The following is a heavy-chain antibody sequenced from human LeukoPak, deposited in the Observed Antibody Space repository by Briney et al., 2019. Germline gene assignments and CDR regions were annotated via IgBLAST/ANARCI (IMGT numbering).Heavy chain of an antibody. Sequence: PGGSLRLSCAASGFTFCDYDMHWVRHATGKGLEWVSAIGTAGDTYYTGSVKGRFTISRENAKNSLYLQMNSLRAGDTAVYYCARVAKERVGGVYYFDYWGQGTLVTVSS. CDR2: IGTAGDT. CDR3: ARVAKERVGGVYYFDY. V-gene: IGHV3-13*01. J-gene: IGHJ4*02. D-gene: IGHD1-1*01. CDR1: GFTFCDYD.